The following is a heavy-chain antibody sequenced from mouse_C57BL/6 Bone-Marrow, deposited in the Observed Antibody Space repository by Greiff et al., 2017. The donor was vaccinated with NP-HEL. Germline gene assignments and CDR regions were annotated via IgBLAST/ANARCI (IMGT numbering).Heavy chain of an antibody. D-gene: IGHD2-3*01. CDR2: ISSGGDYI. Sequence: EVKLVESGEGLVKPGGSLKLSCAASGFTFSSYAMSWVRQTPEKRLEWVAYISSGGDYIYYADTVKGRFTISRDNARNTLYLQMSSLKSEDTAMYYCTRGEDDPYFDYWGQGTTLTVSS. CDR1: GFTFSSYA. CDR3: TRGEDDPYFDY. V-gene: IGHV5-9-1*02. J-gene: IGHJ2*01.